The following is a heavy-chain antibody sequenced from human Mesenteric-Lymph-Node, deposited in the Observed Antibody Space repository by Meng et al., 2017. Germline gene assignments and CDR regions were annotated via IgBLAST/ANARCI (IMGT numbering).Heavy chain of an antibody. J-gene: IGHJ4*02. D-gene: IGHD2-21*02. V-gene: IGHV3-11*01. CDR3: ARDPAYCGGDCSDY. CDR2: ISSSGSTI. CDR1: GFTFSDYY. Sequence: GESLKISCAASGFTFSDYYMSWIRQAPGKGLEWVSYISSSGSTIYYADSVKGRFTISRDNAKNSLYLQMNSLRAEDTAVYYCARDPAYCGGDCSDYWGQGTLVTVSS.